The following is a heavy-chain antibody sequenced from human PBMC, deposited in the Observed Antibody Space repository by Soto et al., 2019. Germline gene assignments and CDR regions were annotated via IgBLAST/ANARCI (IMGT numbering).Heavy chain of an antibody. CDR1: GGSISSGGYY. D-gene: IGHD2-21*02. CDR2: IYYSGST. V-gene: IGHV4-31*03. J-gene: IGHJ4*02. Sequence: SETLSLTCTVSGGSISSGGYYWSWIRQHPGKGLEWIGYIYYSGSTYYNPSLKSRVTISVDTSKNQFSLKLGSVTAADTAVYYCARTPLPNCGGDCYSGSPFDYWGQGTLVTVSS. CDR3: ARTPLPNCGGDCYSGSPFDY.